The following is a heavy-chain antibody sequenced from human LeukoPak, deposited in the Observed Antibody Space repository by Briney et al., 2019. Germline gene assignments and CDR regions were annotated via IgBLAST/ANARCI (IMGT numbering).Heavy chain of an antibody. CDR2: INPNSGGT. D-gene: IGHD3-10*01. J-gene: IGHJ4*02. V-gene: IGHV1-2*02. CDR1: GYTFTGYY. CDR3: ARVLRRITMVQGVIPY. Sequence: ASVKVSCKASGYTFTGYYMHWVRQAPGQGLEWMGWINPNSGGTNYAQKFQGRVTMTRDTSISTAYMELSRLRSDDTAVYYCARVLRRITMVQGVIPYWGQGTLVTVSS.